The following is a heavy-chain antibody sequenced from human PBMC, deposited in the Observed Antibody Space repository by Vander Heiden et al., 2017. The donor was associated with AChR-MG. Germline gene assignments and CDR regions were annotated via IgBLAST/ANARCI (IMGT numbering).Heavy chain of an antibody. CDR1: GSTFRSHA. D-gene: IGHD1-26*01. CDR2: ISYDGSNK. J-gene: IGHJ6*02. V-gene: IGHV3-30-3*01. Sequence: QVQLVESGGGVVQPGRCLRPSCAAPGSTFRSHALHWVRQAPGKGLGGVAVISYDGSNKYYADSVKGRFTISRDNSKNTLYLQMNSLRAEDTAVYYCARGDLSGSYSVYYYYGMDVWGQGTTVTVSS. CDR3: ARGDLSGSYSVYYYYGMDV.